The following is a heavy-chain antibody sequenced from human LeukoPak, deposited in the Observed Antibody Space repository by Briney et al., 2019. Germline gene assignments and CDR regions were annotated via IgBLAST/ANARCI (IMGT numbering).Heavy chain of an antibody. CDR1: WFTVSTNY. CDR3: AREAAAGKIFDY. V-gene: IGHV3-53*01. J-gene: IGHJ4*02. D-gene: IGHD6-13*01. CDR2: IYSGGST. Sequence: PGWSLRLSFAASWFTVSTNYMSWVRQAPGKWLELVSVIYSGGSTYYAYSVKGRFTISRDNSKNTLYLQMNSLRAEDTAVYYCAREAAAGKIFDYWGQGTLVTVSS.